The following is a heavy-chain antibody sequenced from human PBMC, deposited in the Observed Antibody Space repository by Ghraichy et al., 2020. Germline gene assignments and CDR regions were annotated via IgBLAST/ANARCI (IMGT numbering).Heavy chain of an antibody. CDR1: GFTFSSYG. D-gene: IGHD4-17*01. V-gene: IGHV3-33*01. CDR3: AREPTVTHDYFDY. J-gene: IGHJ4*02. Sequence: GGSPRLSCAASGFTFSSYGMHWVRQAPGKGLEWVAVIWYDGSNKYYADSVKGRFTISRDNSKNTLYLQMNSLRAEDTAVYYCAREPTVTHDYFDYWGQGTLVTVSS. CDR2: IWYDGSNK.